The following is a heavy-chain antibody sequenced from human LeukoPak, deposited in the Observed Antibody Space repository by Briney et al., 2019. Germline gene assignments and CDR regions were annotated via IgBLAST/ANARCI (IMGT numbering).Heavy chain of an antibody. V-gene: IGHV3-74*03. CDR3: ARSNHSGDF. CDR1: GFTFSDYC. D-gene: IGHD1-14*01. CDR2: INTRGCRT. J-gene: IGHJ4*02. Sequence: GGSLRLSCAASGFTFSDYCMLWARNAPGKRLVWVSRINTRGCRTTYAVSVEARLTISRDNAKNTLSLNIDSQSAEDTRVYLCARSNHSGDFWGEGTLVTVSS.